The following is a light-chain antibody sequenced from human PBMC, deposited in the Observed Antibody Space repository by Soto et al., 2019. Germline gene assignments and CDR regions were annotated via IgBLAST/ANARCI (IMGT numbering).Light chain of an antibody. CDR2: EVS. CDR1: SSDVGGYNY. CDR3: SSYAGSNNLV. J-gene: IGLJ2*01. V-gene: IGLV2-8*01. Sequence: QSALTQPPSASGSPGQSVTISCTGTSSDVGGYNYVSWYQQHPGKAPKLMIYEVSQRPSGVPDRFSGSKSGYTASLTVSGLQTEDDADYYCSSYAGSNNLVFGGGTKLTVL.